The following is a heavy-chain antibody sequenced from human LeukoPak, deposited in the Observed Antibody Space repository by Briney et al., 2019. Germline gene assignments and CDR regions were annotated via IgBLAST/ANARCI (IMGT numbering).Heavy chain of an antibody. CDR2: IKPGGSET. Sequence: GGSLRLSCAASGFMFSTYWMTWVRQAPGKGPEWVANIKPGGSETYYVDAVKGRFTISRDNTKNLLYLQMNNLRGEDAAVYHCGGFGYEAGVDLWGQGTLVTVSS. V-gene: IGHV3-7*01. CDR3: GGFGYEAGVDL. J-gene: IGHJ4*02. CDR1: GFMFSTYW. D-gene: IGHD2-15*01.